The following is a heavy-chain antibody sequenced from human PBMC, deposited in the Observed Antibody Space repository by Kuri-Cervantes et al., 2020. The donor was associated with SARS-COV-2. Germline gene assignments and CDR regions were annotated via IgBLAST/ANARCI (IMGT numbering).Heavy chain of an antibody. Sequence: ESLKISCTVSGGSISSSSYYWGWIRQPPGKGLEWIGSIYYSGSTYYNPALKSRVTISVDTSKNQFSLKLSSVTAADTAVYYCARNNRYCASTSCYRAHYMDVWGKGTTVTVSS. J-gene: IGHJ6*03. V-gene: IGHV4-39*01. D-gene: IGHD2-2*01. CDR1: GGSISSSSYY. CDR3: ARNNRYCASTSCYRAHYMDV. CDR2: IYYSGST.